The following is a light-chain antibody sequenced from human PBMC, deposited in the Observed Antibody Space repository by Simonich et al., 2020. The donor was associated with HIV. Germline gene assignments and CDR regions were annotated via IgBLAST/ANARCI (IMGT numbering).Light chain of an antibody. CDR3: QQYYSIPLT. J-gene: IGKJ4*01. Sequence: DIVMTQSPDSLAVSLGERATINRKPSQSVLSSSNNNNSLVWYQQKPGQPPKLLIYWASTRESGVPDRFSGSGSGTDFTLTISSLQAEDVAVYYCQQYYSIPLTFGGGTKVEIK. CDR1: QSVLSSSNNNNS. V-gene: IGKV4-1*01. CDR2: WAS.